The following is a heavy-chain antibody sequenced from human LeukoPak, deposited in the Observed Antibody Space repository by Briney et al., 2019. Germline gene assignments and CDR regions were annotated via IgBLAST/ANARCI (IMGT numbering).Heavy chain of an antibody. Sequence: GGSLRLSCEASGFTFSRYGMHWVRRAPGKGLEWVAFIRFDESREFYADSVKGRFIVSRDNSKNTLYLQMYSLRPEDTAVYYCAKALVTTLAGTHYCDSWGQGTVVTVSS. CDR3: AKALVTTLAGTHYCDS. J-gene: IGHJ4*02. CDR2: IRFDESRE. D-gene: IGHD6-19*01. V-gene: IGHV3-30*02. CDR1: GFTFSRYG.